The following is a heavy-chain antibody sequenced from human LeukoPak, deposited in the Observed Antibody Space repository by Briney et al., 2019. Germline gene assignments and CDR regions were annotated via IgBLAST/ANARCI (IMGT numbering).Heavy chain of an antibody. V-gene: IGHV4-34*01. D-gene: IGHD2-2*03. CDR1: GGSFSGYH. CDR2: INHSGST. J-gene: IGHJ4*02. Sequence: SETLSLTCAVYGGSFSGYHWSWIRQPPGKGLEWIWEINHSGSTNYNPSLKSRVTISVDTSKNQFSLKLSSVTAADTAVYYCARQGYGYCSSTSCELAYWGQGTLVTVSS. CDR3: ARQGYGYCSSTSCELAY.